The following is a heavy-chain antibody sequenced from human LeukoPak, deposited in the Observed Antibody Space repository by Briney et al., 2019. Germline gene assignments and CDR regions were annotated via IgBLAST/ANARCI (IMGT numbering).Heavy chain of an antibody. D-gene: IGHD3-10*02. Sequence: ASVKVSCKASGYTFTGYYMHWVRQAPGRGLEWVGLINSNSGGTNYAQTFQGRVTMTRDTSISTAYMELSRLRSDDTAVYYCARCSFFPDAFDIWGQGTMVTVSS. CDR3: ARCSFFPDAFDI. V-gene: IGHV1-2*02. J-gene: IGHJ3*02. CDR2: INSNSGGT. CDR1: GYTFTGYY.